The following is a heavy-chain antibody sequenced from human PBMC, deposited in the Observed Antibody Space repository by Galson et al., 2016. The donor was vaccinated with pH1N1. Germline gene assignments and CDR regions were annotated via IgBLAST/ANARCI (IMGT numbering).Heavy chain of an antibody. D-gene: IGHD1-26*01. V-gene: IGHV3-7*01. CDR3: VCAIGAAASF. J-gene: IGHJ4*02. Sequence: SLRLSCAASGFIFSDHWMSWVRQAPDKGLEWVASTTQDGSQKYYVDSVRGRVTISRDNAKNSVSLQMNSLRPDDTGVYYCVCAIGAAASFWGQGTLVTVSS. CDR2: TTQDGSQK. CDR1: GFIFSDHW.